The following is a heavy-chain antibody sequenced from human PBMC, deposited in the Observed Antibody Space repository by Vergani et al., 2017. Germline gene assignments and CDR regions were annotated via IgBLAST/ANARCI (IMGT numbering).Heavy chain of an antibody. CDR2: INIGGRT. Sequence: LVESGGGLVQPGGSLRLFCAASCFRVSSHYMNWVRQAPGKGLEWVSTINIGGRTSYADSVKGRLTLTRDDSKNTLHLQMNSLRPEDTAVYYCARGMTTETTDLDGFDCCGQGTMVSVSS. J-gene: IGHJ3*01. V-gene: IGHV3-66*02. D-gene: IGHD4-17*01. CDR1: CFRVSSHY. CDR3: ARGMTTETTDLDGFDC.